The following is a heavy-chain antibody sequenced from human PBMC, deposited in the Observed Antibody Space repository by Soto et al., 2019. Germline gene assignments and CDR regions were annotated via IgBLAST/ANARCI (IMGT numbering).Heavy chain of an antibody. V-gene: IGHV1-2*02. CDR3: ARESTGRTLYGMDV. Sequence: GASVKVSCKASGYTFGVSYMHWVRRAPGQGLEWMGWINPNSGDTNYAQKFQGRVTMTRDTSISAAFLEVTRLKSDDTAVYYCARESTGRTLYGMDVWGRGTTVTVSS. CDR1: GYTFGVSY. D-gene: IGHD1-1*01. CDR2: INPNSGDT. J-gene: IGHJ6*02.